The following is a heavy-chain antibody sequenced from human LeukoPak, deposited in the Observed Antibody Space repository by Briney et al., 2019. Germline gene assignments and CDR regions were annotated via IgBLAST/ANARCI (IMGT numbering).Heavy chain of an antibody. J-gene: IGHJ3*02. D-gene: IGHD6-13*01. CDR3: AKDRDSSSWYLDAFDI. CDR1: GFTFGSYG. CDR2: IWHDGSNT. V-gene: IGHV3-33*06. Sequence: GGSLRLSCAASGFTFGSYGMHWVRQAPGKGLEWVAVIWHDGSNTFYADSVKGRFTISRDNSKNTMYLQMNSLRAEDTAVYYCAKDRDSSSWYLDAFDIWGQGTMVTVSS.